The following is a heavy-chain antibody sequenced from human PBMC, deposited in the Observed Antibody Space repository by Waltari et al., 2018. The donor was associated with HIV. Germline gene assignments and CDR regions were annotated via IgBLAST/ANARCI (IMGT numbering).Heavy chain of an antibody. V-gene: IGHV5-51*03. CDR1: GFRFTNSW. Sequence: EVHLVQSGAEVKKPGESLEISCKASGFRFTNSWIGWVRQMPGKGLEWMGVIYAGDSDTTYSPSFQGQVTISTDKSINTAYLQWSSLKASDTAIYYCARGNRWQVLSWFDYWGQGTLVTVSS. CDR3: ARGNRWQVLSWFDY. CDR2: IYAGDSDT. D-gene: IGHD6-19*01. J-gene: IGHJ4*02.